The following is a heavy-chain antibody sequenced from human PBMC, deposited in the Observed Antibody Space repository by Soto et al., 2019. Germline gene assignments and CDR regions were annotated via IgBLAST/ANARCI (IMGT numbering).Heavy chain of an antibody. D-gene: IGHD4-17*01. CDR2: INPSGGST. CDR3: ARDIKASTVGGAFDI. CDR1: GYTFTSYY. V-gene: IGHV1-46*01. Sequence: QVQLVQSGAEVKKPGASVKVSCKASGYTFTSYYMHWVRQAPGQGLEWMGIINPSGGSTSYAQKFQGRVTMTRDTSTSTVYMELSSLRSEDTAVYYCARDIKASTVGGAFDIWGQGTMVTVSS. J-gene: IGHJ3*02.